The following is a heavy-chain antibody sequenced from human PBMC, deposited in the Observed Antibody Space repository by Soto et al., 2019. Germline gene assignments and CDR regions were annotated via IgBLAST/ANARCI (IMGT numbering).Heavy chain of an antibody. J-gene: IGHJ5*02. CDR3: AHRLYNFAKLWAEPWRVEQQYKKDNWFDP. D-gene: IGHD6-13*01. CDR1: GFSLSTSGVG. Sequence: SGPTLVKPTQTLTLTCTFSGFSLSTSGVGVGWIRQPPGKALEWLALIYWNDDKRYSPSLKSRLTITKDTSKNQVVLTMTNMDPVDTATYYCAHRLYNFAKLWAEPWRVEQQYKKDNWFDPWGQGTLVTVSS. CDR2: IYWNDDK. V-gene: IGHV2-5*01.